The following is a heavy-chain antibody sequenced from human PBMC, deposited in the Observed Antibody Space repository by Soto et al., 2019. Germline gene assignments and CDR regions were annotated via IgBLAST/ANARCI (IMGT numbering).Heavy chain of an antibody. Sequence: EVQLVESGGGLVKPGGSLRLSCAASGFTFSSYSMKWVRQAPGKGLEWVSLISSSSSYIYYADSVKGRFTISRDYAKNSLYLQMNSLRAEDTAVYYCARVGYSSGWLPDYWGQGTLVTVSS. CDR3: ARVGYSSGWLPDY. CDR2: ISSSSSYI. V-gene: IGHV3-21*01. D-gene: IGHD6-19*01. J-gene: IGHJ4*02. CDR1: GFTFSSYS.